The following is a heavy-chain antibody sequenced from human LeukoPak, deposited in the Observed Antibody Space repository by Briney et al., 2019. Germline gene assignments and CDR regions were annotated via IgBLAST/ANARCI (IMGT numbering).Heavy chain of an antibody. CDR1: GIALSNYG. CDR2: ITGSGGSA. Sequence: GGSLRLSCAVSGIALSNYGMSWVRQAPGKGLEWVAGITGSGGSANYADSVKGRFTISRDNAKNTLYLQMNSLRAEDTAVYYCARVRMGDDFNPFDYWGQGTLVTVSS. J-gene: IGHJ4*02. CDR3: ARVRMGDDFNPFDY. D-gene: IGHD3-16*01. V-gene: IGHV3-23*01.